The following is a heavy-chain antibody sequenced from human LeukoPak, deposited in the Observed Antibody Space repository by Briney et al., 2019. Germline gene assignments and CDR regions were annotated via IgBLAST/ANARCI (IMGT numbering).Heavy chain of an antibody. CDR1: GYTFTSYD. CDR2: MNPNSGNT. D-gene: IGHD3-10*01. Sequence: ASVKVSCTASGYTFTSYDINWVRQATGQGLEWMGWMNPNSGNTGYAQKFQGRVAMTRNTSISTAYMELSSLRSEDTAVYYCARADYGSGSYSIDYWGQGTLVTVSS. V-gene: IGHV1-8*01. CDR3: ARADYGSGSYSIDY. J-gene: IGHJ4*02.